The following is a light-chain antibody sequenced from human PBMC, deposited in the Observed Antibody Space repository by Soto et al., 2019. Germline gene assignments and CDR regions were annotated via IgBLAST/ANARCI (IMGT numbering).Light chain of an antibody. CDR3: CSYAGRSNVV. J-gene: IGLJ2*01. CDR1: SGDVGTYNL. CDR2: KVN. V-gene: IGLV2-23*02. Sequence: QSALTQPASVSGSPGQSITISCTGTSGDVGTYNLVSWYQQHPGRAPKLIIFKVNKRPSGVSNRLSGSKSGNTASLAISGLQADDEADYHCCSYAGRSNVVCGGGTKVTVL.